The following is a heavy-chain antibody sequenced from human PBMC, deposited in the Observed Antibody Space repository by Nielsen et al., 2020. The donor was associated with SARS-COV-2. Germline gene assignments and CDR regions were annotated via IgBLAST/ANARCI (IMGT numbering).Heavy chain of an antibody. V-gene: IGHV1-69*10. D-gene: IGHD6-13*01. CDR2: IIPILGIT. CDR1: GGTFSGYA. Sequence: SVKVSCKASGGTFSGYAVNWVRQAPGEGLEWMGRIIPILGITNYAQKFEGRVTFTADRSTSTAYMELSSLRSEDTAVYYCARDPGQQLAHFDFWGQGTLVTVSS. J-gene: IGHJ4*02. CDR3: ARDPGQQLAHFDF.